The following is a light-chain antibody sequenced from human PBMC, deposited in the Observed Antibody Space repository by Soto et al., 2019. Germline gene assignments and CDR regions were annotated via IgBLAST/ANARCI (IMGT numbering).Light chain of an antibody. J-gene: IGLJ2*01. CDR1: SSNMGSNT. V-gene: IGLV1-44*01. Sequence: QSVLTQPPSASGTPGQRVTISYSGSSSNMGSNTVNWYQQLPGTAPKLLIYSNNQRPSGVPDRFSGSKSGTSASLAISGLQSEDEADYYCAAWDDSLNGHVVFGGGTKLTVL. CDR3: AAWDDSLNGHVV. CDR2: SNN.